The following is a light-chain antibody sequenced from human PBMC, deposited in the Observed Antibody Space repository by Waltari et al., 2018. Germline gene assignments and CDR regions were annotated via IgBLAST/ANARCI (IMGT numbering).Light chain of an antibody. J-gene: IGLJ2*01. CDR3: GTWDNTLSAV. V-gene: IGLV1-51*02. Sequence: QSVLTQPPSVSAAPGQKVTISCSGSASNIGNSYVSWYQQFPGAAPKVLLDGNDKRTTGIPDRFSGSKSGTSATLDITGLQTGDEADYYCGTWDNTLSAVFGGGTKVTVL. CDR2: GND. CDR1: ASNIGNSY.